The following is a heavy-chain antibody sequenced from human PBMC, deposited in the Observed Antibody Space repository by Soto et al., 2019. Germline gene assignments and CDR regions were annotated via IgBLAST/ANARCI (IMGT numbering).Heavy chain of an antibody. Sequence: EVQLVESGGGLVQPGRSLRLSCVVSGFSFSTYSMNWVRRAPGKGLEWVSHIRSSTSAVYYADSVEGRFTISRDDAKNSLLLEMSSLRDEDTGVYYCARGGLVPTFDAWGRGTLVTVSS. CDR3: ARGGLVPTFDA. J-gene: IGHJ5*02. D-gene: IGHD2-2*01. CDR1: GFSFSTYS. V-gene: IGHV3-48*02. CDR2: IRSSTSAV.